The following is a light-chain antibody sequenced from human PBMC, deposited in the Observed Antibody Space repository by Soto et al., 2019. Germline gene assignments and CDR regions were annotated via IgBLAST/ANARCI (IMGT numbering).Light chain of an antibody. J-gene: IGKJ1*01. V-gene: IGKV3-20*01. CDR2: GAS. CDR3: QQYDISPRT. CDR1: QTVXXNY. Sequence: EIVXXXSPXXXXLXPGEXXXXXXXXSQTVXXNYLAWYQQKPGQAPTLLIYGASSRATGIPDRFSGSGSGTDFTLTISRLEPEDFAVYYCQQYDISPRTFGQGTKVEIK.